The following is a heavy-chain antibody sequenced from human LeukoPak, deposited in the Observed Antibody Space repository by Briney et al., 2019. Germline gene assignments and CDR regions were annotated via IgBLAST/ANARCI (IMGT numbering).Heavy chain of an antibody. CDR1: GYTFTGYY. V-gene: IGHV1-2*02. CDR3: ARDSDYYGSSGYYSGYFDY. CDR2: INPNSGGT. D-gene: IGHD3-22*01. J-gene: IGHJ4*02. Sequence: GASVKVSCKASGYTFTGYYMHWVRQAPGQGLEWMGWINPNSGGTNYAQKFQGRVTMTRDTSISTAHMELSRLRSDDTAVYYCARDSDYYGSSGYYSGYFDYWGQGTLVTVSS.